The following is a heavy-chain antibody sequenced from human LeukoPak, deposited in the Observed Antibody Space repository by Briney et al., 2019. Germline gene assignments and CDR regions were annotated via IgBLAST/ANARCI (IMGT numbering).Heavy chain of an antibody. CDR3: TRKGSQWDFLVDF. CDR1: GFTFSSYA. CDR2: ISYDGSNK. J-gene: IGHJ4*02. D-gene: IGHD2/OR15-2a*01. Sequence: GGSLRLSCAASGFTFSSYAMHWVRQAPGKGLEWVAVISYDGSNKYYADSVKGRFTISRDNANSALYLQMNSLTVEDTAIYYCTRKGSQWDFLVDFWGQGTLVTVSS. V-gene: IGHV3-30*04.